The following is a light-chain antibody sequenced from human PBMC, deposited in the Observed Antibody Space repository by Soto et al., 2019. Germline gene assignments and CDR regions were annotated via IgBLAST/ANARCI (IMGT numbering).Light chain of an antibody. V-gene: IGKV2-28*01. CDR1: QSVFHSIGDNT. Sequence: IVMTQSLRSLSVTPGEPDSPSFRSIQSVFHSIGDNTLELYMQRPGQTPQILLYLGDHRASGVPYRFSGSGSGTDFTLKISRVEAEDVGVYYCMQGLQTPPTFGPGTKVEIK. CDR2: LGD. CDR3: MQGLQTPPT. J-gene: IGKJ1*01.